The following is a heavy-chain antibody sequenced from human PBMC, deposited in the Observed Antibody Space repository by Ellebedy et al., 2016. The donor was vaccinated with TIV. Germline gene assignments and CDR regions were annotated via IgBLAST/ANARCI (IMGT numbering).Heavy chain of an antibody. V-gene: IGHV4-39*01. J-gene: IGHJ4*02. D-gene: IGHD1-26*01. CDR2: IYYSGTT. Sequence: MPSETLSLTCTVSGGSISNSDYYWDWIRQPPGKGLEWIGNIYYSGTTYYNPSLKSRVTVSVDTSKNQFSLKLSSVTAADTAVYYCARHSFDGQVGATIGFDYWGQGTLVTVSS. CDR1: GGSISNSDYY. CDR3: ARHSFDGQVGATIGFDY.